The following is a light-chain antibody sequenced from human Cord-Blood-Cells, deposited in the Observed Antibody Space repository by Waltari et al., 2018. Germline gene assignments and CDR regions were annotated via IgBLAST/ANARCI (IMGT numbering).Light chain of an antibody. CDR3: SSYTSSSTYV. Sequence: LTQPASVSGSPGQSLPISCTGTSSEVGGYNYVSWYQQHPGKAPKLMIYDVSNRPSGVSNRFSGSKSGNTASLTISGLQAEDEADYYCSSYTSSSTYVFGTGTKVTVL. V-gene: IGLV2-14*01. J-gene: IGLJ1*01. CDR1: SSEVGGYNY. CDR2: DVS.